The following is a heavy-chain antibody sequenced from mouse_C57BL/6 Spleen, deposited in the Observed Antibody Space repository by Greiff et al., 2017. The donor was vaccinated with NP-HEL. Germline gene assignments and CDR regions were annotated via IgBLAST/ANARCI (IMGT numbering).Heavy chain of an antibody. V-gene: IGHV5-17*01. CDR1: GFTFSDYG. J-gene: IGHJ2*01. CDR2: ISSGSSTI. CDR3: ASGTGPYFDY. Sequence: DVHLVESGGGLVKPGGSLKLSCAASGFTFSDYGMHWVRQAPEKGLEWVAYISSGSSTIYYADTVKGRFTISRDNAKNTLFLQMTSLRSEDTAMYYCASGTGPYFDYWGQGTTLTVSS. D-gene: IGHD4-1*01.